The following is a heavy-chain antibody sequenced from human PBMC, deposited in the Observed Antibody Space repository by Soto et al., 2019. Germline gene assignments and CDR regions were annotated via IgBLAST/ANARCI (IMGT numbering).Heavy chain of an antibody. V-gene: IGHV1-3*01. Sequence: ASVKVSCKASGYTFTSYAMHWVRQAPGQRLEWMGWINAGNGNTKYSQKFQGRVTITRDTSASTAYMELSSLRSEDTAVYYCARNYMVRGVQRYYYMDVWGKGTTVTVSS. CDR1: GYTFTSYA. CDR2: INAGNGNT. CDR3: ARNYMVRGVQRYYYMDV. D-gene: IGHD3-10*01. J-gene: IGHJ6*03.